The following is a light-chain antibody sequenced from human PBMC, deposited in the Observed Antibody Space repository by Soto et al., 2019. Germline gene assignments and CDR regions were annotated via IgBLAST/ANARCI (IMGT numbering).Light chain of an antibody. V-gene: IGLV3-25*03. J-gene: IGLJ1*01. CDR1: ALPKQF. Sequence: SYELTQPPSVSMSPGQTARITCSGDALPKQFVYWYQQKPGQAPVLVISKDTERPSGIPERFSGSSSGTTVTLTISGVQAEDEADYYCQSADSSGTYVFGTGTKLTVL. CDR3: QSADSSGTYV. CDR2: KDT.